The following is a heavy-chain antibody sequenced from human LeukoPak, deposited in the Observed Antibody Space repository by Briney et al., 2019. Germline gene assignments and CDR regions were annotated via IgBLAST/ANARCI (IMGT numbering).Heavy chain of an antibody. CDR2: ISGSGGST. Sequence: PGGSLRLSCAASGFTFSSYAMSWVRQAPGKGLEWVSAISGSGGSTYYADSVKGRFTISRDNSKNTLYLQMNSLRAEDTAVYYCAKAPWSLKVRNYYYYMDVWGKGTTVTVSS. CDR3: AKAPWSLKVRNYYYYMDV. J-gene: IGHJ6*03. CDR1: GFTFSSYA. D-gene: IGHD3-10*01. V-gene: IGHV3-23*01.